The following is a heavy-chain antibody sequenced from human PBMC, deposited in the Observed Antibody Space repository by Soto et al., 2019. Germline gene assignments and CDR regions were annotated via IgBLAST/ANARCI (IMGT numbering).Heavy chain of an antibody. Sequence: ASVKVSCKASGYTFTSSGISWVRQAPGQGLEWMGWISAYNGNTNYAQKLQGRVTMTTDTSTSTAYMELRSLRSDDTAVYYCASSSSWYEGDAFDIWGQGTMVTVSS. CDR2: ISAYNGNT. J-gene: IGHJ3*02. CDR3: ASSSSWYEGDAFDI. V-gene: IGHV1-18*01. CDR1: GYTFTSSG. D-gene: IGHD6-13*01.